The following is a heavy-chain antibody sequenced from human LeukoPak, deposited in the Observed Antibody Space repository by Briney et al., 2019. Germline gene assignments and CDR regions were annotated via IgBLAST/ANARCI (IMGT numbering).Heavy chain of an antibody. J-gene: IGHJ6*02. CDR1: GNSISNYA. CDR2: IIPIFGTA. D-gene: IGHD3-16*01. V-gene: IGHV1-69*13. CDR3: TTRACHAGGCSSSFYYYYGLHF. Sequence: SVKVSCKASGNSISNYAVSWVRQAPGQGFEWMGGIIPIFGTADYAQKFQGRVTITADQSTSTTYMALSSLKSEDTATYYCTTRACHAGGCSSSFYYYYGLHFWGQGTTVPVSS.